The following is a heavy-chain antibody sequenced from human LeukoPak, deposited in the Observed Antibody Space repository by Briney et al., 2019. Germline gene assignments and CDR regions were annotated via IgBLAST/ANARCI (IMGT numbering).Heavy chain of an antibody. Sequence: GGSLRLSCAISGFTVSSNLMNWVRQAPGKGLEWVSVIYSGGSTYYADSVKGRFTISRHNPKNTLYLQMNSLSPEDTAVYYCARASYYSDDSGYYYTYWGQGTLVTVSS. V-gene: IGHV3-53*04. CDR2: IYSGGST. J-gene: IGHJ4*02. CDR1: GFTVSSNL. CDR3: ARASYYSDDSGYYYTY. D-gene: IGHD3-22*01.